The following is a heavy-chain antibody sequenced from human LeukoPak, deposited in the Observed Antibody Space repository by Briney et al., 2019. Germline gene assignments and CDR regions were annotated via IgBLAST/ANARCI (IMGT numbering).Heavy chain of an antibody. Sequence: SETLSLTCTVSGGSISSYYWSWIRQPAGKGLEWIGRIYTSGSTNYNPSLKSRVTMSVDTSKNQFSLKLSSVTAADTAVYYCARERPGTFPYWFDPWGQGTLVTVSS. CDR1: GGSISSYY. J-gene: IGHJ5*02. CDR3: ARERPGTFPYWFDP. CDR2: IYTSGST. D-gene: IGHD1-1*01. V-gene: IGHV4-4*07.